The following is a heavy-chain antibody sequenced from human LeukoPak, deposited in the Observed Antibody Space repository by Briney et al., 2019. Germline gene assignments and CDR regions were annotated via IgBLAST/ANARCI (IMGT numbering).Heavy chain of an antibody. V-gene: IGHV3-21*01. J-gene: IGHJ4*02. CDR1: GFTFSSYS. D-gene: IGHD2-21*02. CDR3: ARDGAGVVTAGVDY. Sequence: GGSLRLSCAASGFTFSSYSMNWVRQAPGKGLEWVSSISTSSNYIYYADSMRGRFTISRDNAKNSLYLQMNSLRAEDTAVYYCARDGAGVVTAGVDYWGQGTLVTVSS. CDR2: ISTSSNYI.